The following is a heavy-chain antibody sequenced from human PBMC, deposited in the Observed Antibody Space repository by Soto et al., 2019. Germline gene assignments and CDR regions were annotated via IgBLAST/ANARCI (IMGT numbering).Heavy chain of an antibody. CDR2: IYYSGST. V-gene: IGHV4-39*01. CDR1: GGSISSSSYY. J-gene: IGHJ5*02. CDR3: ARTRAVWFDP. D-gene: IGHD6-19*01. Sequence: SETLSLTCTVSGGSISSSSYYWGWIRQPPGKGLEWIGSIYYSGSTYYNPSLKSRVTISVDTSKNQFSLKLSSVTAGDTAVYYCARTRAVWFDPWGQGTLVTVSS.